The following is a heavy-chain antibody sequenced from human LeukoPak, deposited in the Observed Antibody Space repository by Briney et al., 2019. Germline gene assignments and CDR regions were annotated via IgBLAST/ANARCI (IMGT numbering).Heavy chain of an antibody. D-gene: IGHD2-2*01. CDR1: GGSISSTTYY. V-gene: IGHV4-39*01. J-gene: IGHJ6*02. Sequence: PSETLSLTCTVSGGSISSTTYYWGWIRQPPGKGLEWIGTIYYSGSTYYNPSLKSRVTISVDTSDNQFSLRLSSVTAADTAVYYCAKRRDCSSTSCAPYYFYGMDVWGQGTTVTVSS. CDR3: AKRRDCSSTSCAPYYFYGMDV. CDR2: IYYSGST.